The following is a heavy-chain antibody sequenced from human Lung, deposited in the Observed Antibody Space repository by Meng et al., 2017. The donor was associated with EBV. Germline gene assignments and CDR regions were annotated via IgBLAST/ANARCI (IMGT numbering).Heavy chain of an antibody. Sequence: QVQLWQSGAEVQKPGASVKVSCKASGYTFSTYDMNWVRQATGQGLEWMGGIIPIFGTANYAQKFQGRVTITADKSTSTAYMELSSLRSEDTAVYYCARAIAAAGNFFDYWGQGTLVTVSS. J-gene: IGHJ4*02. CDR1: GYTFSTYD. CDR2: IIPIFGTA. D-gene: IGHD6-13*01. V-gene: IGHV1-69*06. CDR3: ARAIAAAGNFFDY.